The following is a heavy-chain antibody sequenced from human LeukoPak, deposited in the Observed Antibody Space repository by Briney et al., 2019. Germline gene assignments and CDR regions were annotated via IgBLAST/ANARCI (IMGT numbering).Heavy chain of an antibody. J-gene: IGHJ6*03. V-gene: IGHV3-43*02. CDR2: ITGDGTTT. CDR1: GFTFDDSA. Sequence: SGGSLRLSCAASGFTFDDSAMHWVRQAPGRGLEWVTLITGDGTTTYYADSVKGRFTISRDNNKNSLYLQMDSLRTEDTAFYYCAKPNNYYDSSGYPVAYYYYYYMDVWGKGATVTVSS. CDR3: AKPNNYYDSSGYPVAYYYYYYMDV. D-gene: IGHD3-22*01.